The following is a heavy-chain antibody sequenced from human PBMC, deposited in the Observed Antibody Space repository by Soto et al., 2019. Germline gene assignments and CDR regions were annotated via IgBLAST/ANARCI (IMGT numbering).Heavy chain of an antibody. CDR2: INPNSGGT. D-gene: IGHD2-15*01. J-gene: IGHJ4*02. CDR3: ARVKCSGGSCTLDY. Sequence: ASXKVSCKASGYTFTGYYMHWVRQAPGQGLEWMGWINPNSGGTNYAQKFQGWVTMTRDTSISTAYMELSRLRSDDTAVYYCARVKCSGGSCTLDYWGQGTLVTVSS. V-gene: IGHV1-2*04. CDR1: GYTFTGYY.